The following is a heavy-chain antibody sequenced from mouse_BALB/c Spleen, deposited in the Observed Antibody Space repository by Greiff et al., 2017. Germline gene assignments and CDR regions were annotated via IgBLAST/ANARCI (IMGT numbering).Heavy chain of an antibody. CDR3: ARKDYGYDVGFAY. J-gene: IGHJ3*01. CDR2: ISYSGST. V-gene: IGHV3-2*02. D-gene: IGHD2-2*01. Sequence: EVMLVESGPGLVKPSQSLSLTCTVTGYSITSDYAWNWIRQFPGNKLEWMGYISYSGSTSYNPSLKSRISITRDTSKNQFFLQLNSVTTEDTATYYCARKDYGYDVGFAYWGQGTLVTVSA. CDR1: GYSITSDYA.